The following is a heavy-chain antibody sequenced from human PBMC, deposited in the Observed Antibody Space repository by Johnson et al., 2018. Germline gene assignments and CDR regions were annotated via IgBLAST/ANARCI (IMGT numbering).Heavy chain of an antibody. CDR3: TRGVRSWDGFDI. CDR2: IWYDGTNK. CDR1: GFILSSYG. Sequence: QVQLVESGGGVVQPGRSLRLSCAASGFILSSYGMHWVRQAPGKGLEWVAVIWYDGTNKYYEDSVKGRFTISRDNSRNTLYLQMNSLRAEDTALYYCTRGVRSWDGFDIWGQGTMVTVSS. J-gene: IGHJ3*02. D-gene: IGHD6-13*01. V-gene: IGHV3-33*01.